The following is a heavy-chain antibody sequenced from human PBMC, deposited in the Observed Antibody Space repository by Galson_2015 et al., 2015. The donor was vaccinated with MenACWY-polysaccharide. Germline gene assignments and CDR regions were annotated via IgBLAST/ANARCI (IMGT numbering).Heavy chain of an antibody. CDR1: GFTFTDYA. Sequence: SLRLSCAVSGFTFTDYAMHWVRLAPGKGLDWVAVISYDGSKQYYADSVKGRVTVSRDDSEDTVYLQMNSPRPDDTAVYFCTTDRPLRGLTKFYYGMDVWGQGTVVTVSS. CDR2: ISYDGSKQ. J-gene: IGHJ6*02. V-gene: IGHV3-30*03. CDR3: TTDRPLRGLTKFYYGMDV.